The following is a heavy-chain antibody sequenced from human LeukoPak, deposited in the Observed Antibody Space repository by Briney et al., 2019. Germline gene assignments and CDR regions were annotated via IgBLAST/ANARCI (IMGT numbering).Heavy chain of an antibody. CDR3: ARAPGVFLEYFQR. Sequence: PGGSLRLFCAASGFTFSSYGMSWVRQAPGKGLEWLSAISGSGGSTYYADSVKGRFHISRDNAKNSLYLQMNSLSAQDTALYDCARAPGVFLEYFQRWGQGTLVTVSS. D-gene: IGHD2-2*01. CDR1: GFTFSSYG. V-gene: IGHV3-23*01. CDR2: ISGSGGST. J-gene: IGHJ1*01.